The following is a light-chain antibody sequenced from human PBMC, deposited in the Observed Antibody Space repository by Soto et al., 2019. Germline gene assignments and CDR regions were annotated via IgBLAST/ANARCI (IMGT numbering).Light chain of an antibody. Sequence: EIVLTQSPATLSLSPGERATLSCRASQSVTSYLAWYQQKPGQAPRLLIYDASNRATGISARFSGSGSGTDFTLTISSLEAEDFAVYYCQQGSNWVTFGQGTRLEI. V-gene: IGKV3-11*01. J-gene: IGKJ5*01. CDR1: QSVTSY. CDR3: QQGSNWVT. CDR2: DAS.